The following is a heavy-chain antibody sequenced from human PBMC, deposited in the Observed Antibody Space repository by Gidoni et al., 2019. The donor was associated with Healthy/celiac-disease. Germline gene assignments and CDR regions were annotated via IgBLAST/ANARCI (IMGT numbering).Heavy chain of an antibody. CDR2: INPNSGGT. Sequence: QVQLVQSGAEVKKPGASVTVSCKASGYTFTGYYMHWVRQAPGQGLEWMGWINPNSGGTNYAQKFQGWVTMTRDTSISTAYMELSRLRSDDTAVYYCARALENGSGSYSIDYWGQGTLVTVSS. D-gene: IGHD3-10*01. J-gene: IGHJ4*02. CDR3: ARALENGSGSYSIDY. CDR1: GYTFTGYY. V-gene: IGHV1-2*04.